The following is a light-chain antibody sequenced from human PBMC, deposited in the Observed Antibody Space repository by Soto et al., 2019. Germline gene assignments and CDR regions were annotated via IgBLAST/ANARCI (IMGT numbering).Light chain of an antibody. Sequence: DIQMTHSPSTLSASVGDRVTITCLAIQTIISWLSWYHHKPWKAPKLPIYDASNLETGVPSRFSGSGSGTDFTFTISSLQPEDIATYYCQQYDNLPPITFGQGTRLENK. CDR2: DAS. J-gene: IGKJ5*01. V-gene: IGKV1-33*01. CDR3: QQYDNLPPIT. CDR1: QTIISW.